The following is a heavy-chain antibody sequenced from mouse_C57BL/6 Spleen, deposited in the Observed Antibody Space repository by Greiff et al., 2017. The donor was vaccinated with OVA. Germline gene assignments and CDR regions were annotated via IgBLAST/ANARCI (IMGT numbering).Heavy chain of an antibody. CDR3: ARDTTTVAYWYFDV. V-gene: IGHV5-4*01. J-gene: IGHJ1*03. CDR1: GFTFSSYA. D-gene: IGHD1-1*01. Sequence: VQLVESGGGLVKPGGSLKLSCAASGFTFSSYAMSWVRQTPEKRLEWVATISDGGSYTYYPDNVKGRFTISRDNAKNNLYLQMSHLKSEDTAMYYCARDTTTVAYWYFDVWGTGTTVTVSS. CDR2: ISDGGSYT.